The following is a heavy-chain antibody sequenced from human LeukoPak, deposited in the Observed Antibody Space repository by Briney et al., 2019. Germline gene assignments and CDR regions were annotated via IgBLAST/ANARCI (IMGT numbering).Heavy chain of an antibody. Sequence: GASVTVSCKASGYTFTGYYMHWVRQAPGQGLEWMGWINPKSGGTNYAQKFEGWVTMTRDTSISTVYMELSRLKSDDTAVYYCARDSGWEVVLYASEIWGQGTMVTVSS. D-gene: IGHD1-26*01. CDR3: ARDSGWEVVLYASEI. CDR1: GYTFTGYY. CDR2: INPKSGGT. V-gene: IGHV1-2*04. J-gene: IGHJ3*02.